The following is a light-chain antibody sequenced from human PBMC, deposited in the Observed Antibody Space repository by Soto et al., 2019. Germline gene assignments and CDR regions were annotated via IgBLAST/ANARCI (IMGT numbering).Light chain of an antibody. CDR1: QSISSW. CDR2: KAS. Sequence: DIQMTQSPSTLSASVGDRVTITCRASQSISSWLAWYQQKPGKAPKLLIYKASSLESGVPSRFSRSGFGTEFTLTISSLQPDDFATYYCQQYNSYLSFGPGTKVDIK. CDR3: QQYNSYLS. V-gene: IGKV1-5*03. J-gene: IGKJ3*01.